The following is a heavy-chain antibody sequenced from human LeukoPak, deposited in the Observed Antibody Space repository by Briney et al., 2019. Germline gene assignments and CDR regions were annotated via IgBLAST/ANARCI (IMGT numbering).Heavy chain of an antibody. CDR1: GFTVSNYY. CDR3: AREVVTTFDI. V-gene: IGHV3-66*01. CDR2: IYTSGST. J-gene: IGHJ3*02. Sequence: GGSLRLSRAASGFTVSNYYMSWVRQAPGQGLEWVSVIYTSGSTYDADSVRGRFTISRDKSKNTLYLQMNSLRAEDAAVYYCAREVVTTFDIWGQGTMVTVSS. D-gene: IGHD2-21*02.